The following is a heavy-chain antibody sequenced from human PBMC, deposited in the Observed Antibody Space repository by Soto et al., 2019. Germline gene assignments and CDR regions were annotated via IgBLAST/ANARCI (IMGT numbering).Heavy chain of an antibody. Sequence: LRLSCAASGFTFSDYYMSWIRQAPGKGLEWVSYISSSSSYTNYADSVKGRFTISRDNAKNSLYLQMNSLRAEDTAVYYCARVWYYGSGYFDYWGQGTLVTVSS. CDR2: ISSSSSYT. D-gene: IGHD3-10*01. CDR3: ARVWYYGSGYFDY. J-gene: IGHJ4*02. CDR1: GFTFSDYY. V-gene: IGHV3-11*06.